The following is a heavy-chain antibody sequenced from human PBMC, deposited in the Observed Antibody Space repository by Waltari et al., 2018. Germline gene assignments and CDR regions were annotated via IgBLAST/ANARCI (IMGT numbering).Heavy chain of an antibody. CDR3: ARDLGGTIFGVGLVDY. D-gene: IGHD3-3*01. J-gene: IGHJ4*02. V-gene: IGHV3-7*01. Sequence: EVQLVESGGGLVQPGGSLRLSGAASGFTFRRYWMTWVRQATGKGREWVANIKQDGSEKYYVDSVKGRFTISRDNAKNSLYLQMNSLRDEDTAVYSCARDLGGTIFGVGLVDYWGQGTLVTVSS. CDR2: IKQDGSEK. CDR1: GFTFRRYW.